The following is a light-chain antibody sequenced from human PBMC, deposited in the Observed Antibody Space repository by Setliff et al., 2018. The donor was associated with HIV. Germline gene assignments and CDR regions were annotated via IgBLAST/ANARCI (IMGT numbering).Light chain of an antibody. CDR3: SSYTTSSTYV. CDR1: SSDVGHYNY. V-gene: IGLV2-14*03. CDR2: DVS. J-gene: IGLJ1*01. Sequence: QSALIQPASVSGSPGQSITISCTGTSSDVGHYNYVSWYQQHPGKAPKFMIYDVSNRPSGISNRFSSSKSGNTASLTISGLQAEDEADYYCSSYTTSSTYVFGTGTKVT.